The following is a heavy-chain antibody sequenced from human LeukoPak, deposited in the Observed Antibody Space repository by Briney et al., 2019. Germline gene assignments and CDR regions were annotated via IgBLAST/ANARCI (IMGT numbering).Heavy chain of an antibody. V-gene: IGHV4-39*01. Sequence: SETLSLTCTVSGGSISSGDYYWSWIRQPPGKGLEWIGETNHSGSTNYNPSLKSRVTISVDTSKNQFSLKLSSVTAADTAVYYCARQDSSSWYISGYWGQGTLVTVSS. CDR3: ARQDSSSWYISGY. CDR2: TNHSGST. CDR1: GGSISSGDYY. J-gene: IGHJ4*02. D-gene: IGHD6-13*01.